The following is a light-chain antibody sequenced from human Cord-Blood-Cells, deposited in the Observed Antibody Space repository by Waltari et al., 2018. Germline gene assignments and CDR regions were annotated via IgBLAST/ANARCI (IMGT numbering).Light chain of an antibody. J-gene: IGLJ2*01. Sequence: SYELTQPPSVPVSPGQTARLTCSGAALPTQYDNGYQQKPGQAPVLVIYKDSERPSGIPERFSGSSSGTTVTLTISGVQAEDEADYYCQSADSSGTYVVFGGGTKLTVL. CDR1: ALPTQY. CDR2: KDS. CDR3: QSADSSGTYVV. V-gene: IGLV3-25*03.